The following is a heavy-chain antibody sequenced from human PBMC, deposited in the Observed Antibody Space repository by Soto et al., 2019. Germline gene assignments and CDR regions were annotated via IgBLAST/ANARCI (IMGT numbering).Heavy chain of an antibody. D-gene: IGHD3-3*01. CDR1: GFTFSSYA. J-gene: IGHJ6*02. CDR2: ISYDGSNK. Sequence: QVQLVESGGGVVQPGRSLRLSCAASGFTFSSYAMHWVRQAPGKGLEWVAVISYDGSNKYYADSVKGRFTISRDNSKNTLYLQMNSLRAEDTAVYYCARAVGFLEWNNKGYGMDVWGQGTTVTVSS. CDR3: ARAVGFLEWNNKGYGMDV. V-gene: IGHV3-30-3*01.